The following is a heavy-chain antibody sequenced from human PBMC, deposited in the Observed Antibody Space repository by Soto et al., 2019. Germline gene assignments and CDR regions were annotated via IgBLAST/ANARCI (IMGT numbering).Heavy chain of an antibody. CDR3: ARSPFIYGSGSYYNVPIAFEI. D-gene: IGHD3-10*01. V-gene: IGHV3-64*02. Sequence: GGSLRLSCAASGFTFSSYAMHWVRQAPGKGLEYVSAISSNGGSTYYADSVKGRFTISRDNSKNTLYLQMGSLRAEDMAVYYCARSPFIYGSGSYYNVPIAFEIWGQGTMVTVSS. CDR1: GFTFSSYA. CDR2: ISSNGGST. J-gene: IGHJ3*02.